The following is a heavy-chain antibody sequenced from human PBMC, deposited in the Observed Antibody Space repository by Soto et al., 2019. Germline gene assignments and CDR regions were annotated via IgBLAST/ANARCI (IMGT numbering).Heavy chain of an antibody. CDR2: IWYDGSNK. D-gene: IGHD2-2*02. Sequence: GGSLRLSCAASGFTFSSYGMHWVRQAPGKGLEWVAVIWYDGSNKYYADSVKGRFTISRDNSKNTLYLQMNSLRAEDTAVYYCAREEREGYCSSTSCYRYYYPYMDVWGKGTTVTLSS. V-gene: IGHV3-33*01. CDR1: GFTFSSYG. CDR3: AREEREGYCSSTSCYRYYYPYMDV. J-gene: IGHJ6*03.